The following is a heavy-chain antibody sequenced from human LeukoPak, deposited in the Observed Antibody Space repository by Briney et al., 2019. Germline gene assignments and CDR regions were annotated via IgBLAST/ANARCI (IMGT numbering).Heavy chain of an antibody. J-gene: IGHJ2*01. CDR1: GFTFSSYS. Sequence: PGGSLRLSCAASGFTFSSYSMNWVRQAPGKGLEWVSSISSSSSYIYYADSVKGRFTISRDNAKNSLYLQTNSLRAEDTAVYYCARGLYDISPFDLWGRGTLVTVSS. V-gene: IGHV3-21*01. D-gene: IGHD3-9*01. CDR2: ISSSSSYI. CDR3: ARGLYDISPFDL.